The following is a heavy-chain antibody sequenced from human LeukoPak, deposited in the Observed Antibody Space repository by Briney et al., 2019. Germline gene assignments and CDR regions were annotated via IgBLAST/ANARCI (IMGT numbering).Heavy chain of an antibody. Sequence: GGSLRLSCAASGFTFTTYWMHRVRQAPGKGLVWVSGSNTDGSDPRYADSVKGRFTISRDNAKDTLYLQMKSLRDEDTAVYYCARHFKDLGAWGQGALVTVSS. V-gene: IGHV3-74*01. D-gene: IGHD3-16*01. CDR3: ARHFKDLGA. J-gene: IGHJ5*02. CDR2: SNTDGSDP. CDR1: GFTFTTYW.